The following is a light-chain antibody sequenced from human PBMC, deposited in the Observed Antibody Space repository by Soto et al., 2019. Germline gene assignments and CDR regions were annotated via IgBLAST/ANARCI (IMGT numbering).Light chain of an antibody. J-gene: IGLJ3*02. CDR1: SIDVGGHNY. CDR3: SSYTTTSTLRV. V-gene: IGLV2-14*01. CDR2: EVR. Sequence: QSALTQPASVSGSPGQSITISCTGTSIDVGGHNYVSWYQQHPGKAPKLLIYEVRVRPSGVSIRFSGSKSANTASLTISGLQAEDEADYYCSSYTTTSTLRVFGGGTKLTVL.